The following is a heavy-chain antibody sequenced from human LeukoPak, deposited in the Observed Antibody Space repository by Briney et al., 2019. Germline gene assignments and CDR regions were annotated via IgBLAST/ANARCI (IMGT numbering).Heavy chain of an antibody. J-gene: IGHJ4*02. D-gene: IGHD2/OR15-2a*01. Sequence: GGSLRLSCAASGFSFSTYTMTWVRQAPGKGLEWVSGISGSGDTTYYAGSVKGRFTISRDNSKNTLSLQMNSLRAEGTAVYSCAKDFFPSATQRPLCFGCWGRGTLVTVSS. CDR3: AKDFFPSATQRPLCFGC. CDR1: GFSFSTYT. CDR2: ISGSGDTT. V-gene: IGHV3-23*01.